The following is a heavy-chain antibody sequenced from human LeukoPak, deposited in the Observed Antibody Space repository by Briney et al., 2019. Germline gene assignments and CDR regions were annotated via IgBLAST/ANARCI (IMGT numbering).Heavy chain of an antibody. CDR1: GFTFSSYW. CDR3: ARGADHGGSYYPD. V-gene: IGHV3-7*01. D-gene: IGHD3-10*01. Sequence: GGSLRLSCAASGFTFSSYWMSWVRQAPGKGLEWVANINKDGGEKYYVDSVKGRFTISRDNAKNTLFLQMSSPRVEDTAVYYCARGADHGGSYYPDWGQGTRVTVSS. CDR2: INKDGGEK. J-gene: IGHJ4*02.